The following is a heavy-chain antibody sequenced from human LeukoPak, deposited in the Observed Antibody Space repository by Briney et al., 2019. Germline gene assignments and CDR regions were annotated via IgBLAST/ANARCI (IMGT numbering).Heavy chain of an antibody. CDR3: ARQHDSYYYYYIDV. CDR2: LYHSDSA. J-gene: IGHJ6*03. V-gene: IGHV4-38-2*01. CDR1: GYSISNGYY. Sequence: KPSETLSLTCAVSGYSISNGYYWVGIRPPPGRGLEWIGSLYHSDSAYYNTSLRSRVSMSVDTSKNQFSLTLSFVTAADTAVYYCARQHDSYYYYYIDVWGSGTTLTVSS.